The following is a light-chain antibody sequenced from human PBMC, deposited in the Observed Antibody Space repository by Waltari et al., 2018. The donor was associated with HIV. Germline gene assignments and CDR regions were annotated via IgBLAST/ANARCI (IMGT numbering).Light chain of an antibody. CDR2: GAS. CDR3: HQRSNWPIT. V-gene: IGKV3-11*01. J-gene: IGKJ5*01. CDR1: QSVSSY. Sequence: EIVLTQSPATLSLSPGARATLSCRASQSVSSYLAWYQQKPGQAPRLLIYGASSRATGIPARFSGSGSGTDFTLTISSLEPGDFGVYYCHQRSNWPITFGQGTRLEI.